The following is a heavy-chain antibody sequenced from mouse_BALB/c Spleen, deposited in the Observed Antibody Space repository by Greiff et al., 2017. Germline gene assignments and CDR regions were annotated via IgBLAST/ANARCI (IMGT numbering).Heavy chain of an antibody. J-gene: IGHJ3*01. Sequence: QVQLQQSGAELVRPGVSVKISCKGSGYTFTDYAMHWVKQSHAKSLEWIGVISTYYGDASYNQKFKGKATMTVDKSSSTAYMELARLTSEDSAIYYCAREAYYRYDGFAYWGQGTLVTVSA. CDR3: AREAYYRYDGFAY. V-gene: IGHV1S137*01. CDR1: GYTFTDYA. D-gene: IGHD2-14*01. CDR2: ISTYYGDA.